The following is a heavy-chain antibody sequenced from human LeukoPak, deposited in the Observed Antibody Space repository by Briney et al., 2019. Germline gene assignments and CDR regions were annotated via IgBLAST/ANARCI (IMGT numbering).Heavy chain of an antibody. Sequence: SVKVSCKASGGTFSSYTISWVRQAPGQGLEWMGRIIPILGIANYAQKFQGRATITADKSTSTAYMELSSLRSEDTAVYYCARDLGVVSYYYYMDVWGKGTTVTVSS. V-gene: IGHV1-69*04. CDR2: IIPILGIA. J-gene: IGHJ6*03. CDR1: GGTFSSYT. CDR3: ARDLGVVSYYYYMDV. D-gene: IGHD3-3*01.